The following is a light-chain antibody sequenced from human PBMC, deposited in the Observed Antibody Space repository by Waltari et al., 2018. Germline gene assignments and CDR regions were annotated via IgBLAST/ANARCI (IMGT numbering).Light chain of an antibody. V-gene: IGKV1-5*01. J-gene: IGKJ2*01. CDR1: QSISSW. CDR3: QQYNSYSLYT. Sequence: DIQMTQSPSTLSASVGDRVTITCWASQSISSWLAWYQQKPGKAPKLLIYDASSLESGVPSRFSGSGSGTEFTRTSSSLQPDDFATYYCQQYNSYSLYTFGQGTKLEIK. CDR2: DAS.